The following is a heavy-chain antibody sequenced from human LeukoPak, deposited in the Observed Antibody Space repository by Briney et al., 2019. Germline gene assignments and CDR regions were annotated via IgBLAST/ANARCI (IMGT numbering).Heavy chain of an antibody. V-gene: IGHV1-2*02. CDR2: INPNSGGT. CDR3: ARDHDYGDTNWFDP. Sequence: GASVKVSCKASGYTFSGYYIHWVRQAPGQSLEWMGWINPNSGGTNYAQKFQGRVTMTRDTSISTAYMELSRLRSDDTAVYYCARDHDYGDTNWFDPWGQGTLVTVSS. CDR1: GYTFSGYY. J-gene: IGHJ5*02. D-gene: IGHD4-17*01.